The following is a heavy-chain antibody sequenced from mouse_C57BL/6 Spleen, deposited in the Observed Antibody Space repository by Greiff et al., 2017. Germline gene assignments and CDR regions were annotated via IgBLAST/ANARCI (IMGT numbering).Heavy chain of an antibody. Sequence: VQRVESGAELARPGASVKMSCKASGYTFTSYTMHWVKQRPGQGLEWIGYINPSSGYTKYNQKFKDKATLTADKSSSTAYMQLSSLTSEDSAVYYCARAPGCKCDFGVRGTGATVTVA. CDR2: INPSSGYT. V-gene: IGHV1-4*01. CDR1: GYTFTSYT. J-gene: IGHJ1*03. CDR3: ARAPGCKCDFGV.